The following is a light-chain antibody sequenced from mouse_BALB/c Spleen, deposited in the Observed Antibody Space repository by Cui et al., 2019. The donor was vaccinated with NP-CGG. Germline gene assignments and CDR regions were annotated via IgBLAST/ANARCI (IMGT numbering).Light chain of an antibody. J-gene: IGLJ1*01. CDR3: ALWYSNHWV. Sequence: QAVLTQESALTSSPGETVTLTCPSSTGAVTTSNYANWVQEKPDHLFTGLIGGTNNRAPGVPARFSGSLIGDKAALTITGAQTEDEAMYFCALWYSNHWVFGGGTKLTVL. CDR2: GTN. V-gene: IGLV1*01. CDR1: TGAVTTSNY.